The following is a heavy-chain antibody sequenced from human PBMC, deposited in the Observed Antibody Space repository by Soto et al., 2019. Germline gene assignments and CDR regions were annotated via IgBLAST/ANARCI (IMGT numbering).Heavy chain of an antibody. CDR2: INHSGST. CDR1: GGSLSGVY. CDR3: ARGPGYSYGYSVYYYYYGMDV. V-gene: IGHV4-34*01. Sequence: SETLSLTCVVYGGSLSGVYWTWIRQPPGEGLEWIGEINHSGSTNYSPSLESRVTISLDTSNNQFSLKLSSVTAADTAVYYCARGPGYSYGYSVYYYYYGMDVWGQGTTVTVSS. D-gene: IGHD5-18*01. J-gene: IGHJ6*02.